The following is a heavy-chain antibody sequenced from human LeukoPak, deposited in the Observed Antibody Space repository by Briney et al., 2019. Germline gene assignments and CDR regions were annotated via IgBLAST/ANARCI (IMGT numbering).Heavy chain of an antibody. V-gene: IGHV3-23*01. D-gene: IGHD5-24*01. CDR3: AKDDAWLQYND. CDR1: GFTFRRYG. CDR2: ISPSGDIK. Sequence: GGSLRLSCAASGFTFRRYGMIWVRQAPGKGLEWVSGISPSGDIKYYVDSVKGRFTVSRDNSKNTLYLQINSLRDEDTAVYYCAKDDAWLQYNDWGQGTLVTVSS. J-gene: IGHJ4*02.